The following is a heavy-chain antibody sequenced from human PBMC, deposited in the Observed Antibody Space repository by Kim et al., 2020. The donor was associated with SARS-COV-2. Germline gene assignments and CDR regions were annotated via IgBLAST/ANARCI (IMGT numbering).Heavy chain of an antibody. D-gene: IGHD3-10*01. CDR2: IQSKTSGGTT. CDR1: GFPFNHAW. CDR3: TWFRYEVDY. V-gene: IGHV3-15*01. J-gene: IGHJ4*02. Sequence: GGSLRLSCAASGFPFNHAWMNWVRQAPGKGLQWVGRIQSKTSGGTTDYAAPVKGRFTITRDDSKTTVYLQMNSLRAEDIAIYYCTWFRYEVDYWGQGTLVTVSS.